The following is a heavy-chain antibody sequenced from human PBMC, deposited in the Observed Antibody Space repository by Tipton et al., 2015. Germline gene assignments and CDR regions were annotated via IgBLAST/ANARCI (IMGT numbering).Heavy chain of an antibody. CDR1: GFTVSSNY. V-gene: IGHV3-53*01. J-gene: IGHJ4*02. CDR3: AKDVSSWYIFDS. CDR2: IYSDGGA. Sequence: SLRLSCAASGFTVSSNYMSWVRQAPGKGLEWVSVIYSDGGAFYADSVQGRFTISRDNSKDTLYLQMNSLRADDTAVYYCAKDVSSWYIFDSWGQGTPVTVSS. D-gene: IGHD6-13*01.